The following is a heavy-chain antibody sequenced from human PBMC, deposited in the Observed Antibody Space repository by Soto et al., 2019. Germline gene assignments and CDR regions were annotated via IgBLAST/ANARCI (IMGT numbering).Heavy chain of an antibody. J-gene: IGHJ4*02. D-gene: IGHD6-25*01. CDR2: IYYTGST. CDR3: AGLRQRLAKAFDH. Sequence: PSETLSLTCTVSDDSIRTYYWSWIRQPPGKGLEWIGNIYYTGSTNYNPSLKSRVTISVDMSKNQFSLKLSSVTAADTAMYYCAGLRQRLAKAFDHWGQGPLVTLSS. CDR1: DDSIRTYY. V-gene: IGHV4-59*08.